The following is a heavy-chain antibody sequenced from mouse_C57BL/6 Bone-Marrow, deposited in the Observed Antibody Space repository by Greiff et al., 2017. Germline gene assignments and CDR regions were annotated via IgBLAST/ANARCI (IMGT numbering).Heavy chain of an antibody. J-gene: IGHJ1*03. D-gene: IGHD1-1*01. CDR2: IWRGGST. Sequence: VKLQESGPGLVQPSQSLSITCTVSGFSLTSYGVHWVRQSPGKGLEWLGVIWRGGSTDYNAAFMSRLSITKDNSKSQVFFKMNSLQADDTAIYYCAKSGRSSWYFDVWGTETTVTVPS. CDR1: GFSLTSYG. CDR3: AKSGRSSWYFDV. V-gene: IGHV2-5*01.